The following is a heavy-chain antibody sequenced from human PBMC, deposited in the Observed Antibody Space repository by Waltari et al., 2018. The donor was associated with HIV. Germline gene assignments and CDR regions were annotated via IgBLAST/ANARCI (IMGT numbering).Heavy chain of an antibody. V-gene: IGHV4-31*03. Sequence: QVQLQESGPGLVKPSQTLSLTCTVSGGSISSGGYYWSWIRRHPGKGLEWMGYIYYSGSTYYNPALKSRVTISVDTSKNQFSLKLSSVTAADTAVYYCARVLSAGGVRWFDPWGQGTLVTVSS. CDR1: GGSISSGGYY. D-gene: IGHD3-16*01. J-gene: IGHJ5*02. CDR2: IYYSGST. CDR3: ARVLSAGGVRWFDP.